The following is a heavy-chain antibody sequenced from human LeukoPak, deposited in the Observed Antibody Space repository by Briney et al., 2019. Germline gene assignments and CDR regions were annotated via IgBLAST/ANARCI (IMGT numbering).Heavy chain of an antibody. J-gene: IGHJ6*03. CDR1: GASISSGSYY. CDR2: MHSSGRT. D-gene: IGHD5-18*01. Sequence: PSGTLSLTCTVSGASISSGSYYWTWIRQPAGKGLEWIGRMHSSGRTSYSPSLKSRVTISVDTSKNQFSLKLSSVTAADTAVYYCARGLRGYSYGYVPWELSYYMDVWGKGTTVTISS. V-gene: IGHV4-61*02. CDR3: ARGLRGYSYGYVPWELSYYMDV.